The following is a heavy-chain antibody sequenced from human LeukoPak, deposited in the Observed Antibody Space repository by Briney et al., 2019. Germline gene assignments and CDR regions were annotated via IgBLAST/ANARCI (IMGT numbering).Heavy chain of an antibody. CDR2: IYHSGST. V-gene: IGHV4-38-2*01. J-gene: IGHJ6*03. CDR3: ARLTVRGPSYMDV. CDR1: GHSISSGYY. Sequence: PSETLSLTCAVSGHSISSGYYWGWIRQPPGKGLEWIGSIYHSGSTYYNPSLKSRVTISVDTSKNQFSLKLSSVTAADTAVYYCARLTVRGPSYMDVWGKGTTVTVSS. D-gene: IGHD3-10*01.